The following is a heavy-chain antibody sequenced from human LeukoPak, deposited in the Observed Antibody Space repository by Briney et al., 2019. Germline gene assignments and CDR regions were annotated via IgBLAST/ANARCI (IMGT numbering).Heavy chain of an antibody. Sequence: ASVKVSCKASGYTFSTYYVHWVRQAPGQGLEWMGMIIPSDGFTSYAQKFQGRVTMTRDMSTSTVYMELSSLRSEDTAVYYCATESGSYFGYVYWGQGTLVTVSS. CDR1: GYTFSTYY. CDR2: IIPSDGFT. V-gene: IGHV1-46*01. J-gene: IGHJ4*02. D-gene: IGHD1-26*01. CDR3: ATESGSYFGYVY.